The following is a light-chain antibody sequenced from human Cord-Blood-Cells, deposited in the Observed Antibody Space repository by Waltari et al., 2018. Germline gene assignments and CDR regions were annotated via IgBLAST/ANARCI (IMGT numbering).Light chain of an antibody. V-gene: IGKV1-39*01. CDR2: AAS. Sequence: DIQMTQSPSSLSAPIGDRITITCPASQCISIFLNRYQHKPGKAPNLLIYAASSLQSGVPSRFSVIGSGSDFTLTISSLQPEDFATYYCQQSYSTPYTFGQWTKLEIK. J-gene: IGKJ2*01. CDR3: QQSYSTPYT. CDR1: QCISIF.